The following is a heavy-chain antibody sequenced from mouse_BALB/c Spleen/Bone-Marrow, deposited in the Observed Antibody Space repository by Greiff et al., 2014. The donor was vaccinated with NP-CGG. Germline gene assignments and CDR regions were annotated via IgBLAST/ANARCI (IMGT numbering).Heavy chain of an antibody. CDR1: GYAFTNYL. J-gene: IGHJ3*01. CDR2: INPGSGGT. CDR3: ARRDYSFAY. Sequence: QVQLKESGAELVRSGTSVKVSCKASGYAFTNYLIEWVKQRPGQGLEWIGVINPGSGGTNYNEKFKGKATLTADKSSSTAYMQLSSLTSDDSAVYFCARRDYSFAYWGQGTLVTVSA. D-gene: IGHD2-13*01. V-gene: IGHV1-54*01.